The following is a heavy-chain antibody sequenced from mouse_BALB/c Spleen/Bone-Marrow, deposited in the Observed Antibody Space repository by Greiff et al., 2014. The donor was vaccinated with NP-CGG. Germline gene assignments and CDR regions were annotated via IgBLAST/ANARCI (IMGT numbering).Heavy chain of an antibody. Sequence: VQLKESGGGLVQPGGSLKLSCAASGFTFSSYGMSWVRQTPDKRLELVATINSNGGSTYYPDSVKGRFTISRDNAKNTLYLQRSSWKSEDTAMNYCERKRSPGIGGTLEYGGQGPPPPV. J-gene: IGHJ2*01. D-gene: IGHD1-1*01. CDR1: GFTFSSYG. CDR2: INSNGGST. V-gene: IGHV5-6-3*01. CDR3: ERKRSPGIGGTLEY.